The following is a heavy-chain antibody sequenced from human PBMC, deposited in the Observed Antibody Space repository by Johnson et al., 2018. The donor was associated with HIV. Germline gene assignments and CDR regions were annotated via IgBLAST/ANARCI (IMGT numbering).Heavy chain of an antibody. J-gene: IGHJ3*02. V-gene: IGHV3-20*04. CDR3: LRGGSMWGRLVLGEKGGAFDI. CDR1: GFTFDDYG. Sequence: VQLVESGGGVVRPWGSLRLSCVASGFTFDDYGMSWVRQAPGKGLEWVSVIYSGGSTYYADSVRGRFTISRDNAKNSLYLQMNSLRAEDTALYYCLRGGSMWGRLVLGEKGGAFDIWGQGTMVTVSS. D-gene: IGHD3-16*01. CDR2: IYSGGST.